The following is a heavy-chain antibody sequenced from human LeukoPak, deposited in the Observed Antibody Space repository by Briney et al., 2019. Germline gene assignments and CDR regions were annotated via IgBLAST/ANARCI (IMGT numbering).Heavy chain of an antibody. Sequence: GGSLRLSCAASGFTFNSIWMSWVRQAPGKWLEWVSGINWNGGSTGYADSVKGRFTISRDNAKNSLYLQMNSLRAEDTALYYCARDHTATGGAFDVWGQGTMVTVSS. CDR1: GFTFNSIW. J-gene: IGHJ3*01. V-gene: IGHV3-20*04. CDR2: INWNGGST. CDR3: ARDHTATGGAFDV. D-gene: IGHD2-2*02.